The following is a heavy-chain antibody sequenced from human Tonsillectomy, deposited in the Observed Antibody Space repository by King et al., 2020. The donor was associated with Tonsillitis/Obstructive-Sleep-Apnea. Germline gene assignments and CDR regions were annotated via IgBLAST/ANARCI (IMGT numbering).Heavy chain of an antibody. Sequence: VQLVESGGGLVQPGGSLRLSCAVSGFTFSTYSINWVRQDPGKGLEWVSYISSGSSTIYYADSVKGRFTISRDNAKNSLYLQMNSLGAEDTAVYYCAXXSXXXXXQGTLVTVSS. CDR1: GFTFSTYS. J-gene: IGHJ4*02. CDR3: AXXSXXX. CDR2: ISSGSSTI. V-gene: IGHV3-48*01.